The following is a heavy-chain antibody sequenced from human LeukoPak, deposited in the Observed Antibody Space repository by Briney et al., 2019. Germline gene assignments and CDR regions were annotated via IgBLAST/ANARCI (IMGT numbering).Heavy chain of an antibody. D-gene: IGHD5-18*01. CDR3: ARIVDTAISDY. J-gene: IGHJ4*02. CDR1: GYSFTSYW. CDR2: IDPSDSYT. Sequence: GESLKISCKGSGYSFTSYWISWVRQMPGKGLEWMGRIDPSDSYTDYSPSFQGQVTISADKSISTAYLQWSSLKASDTAMYYCARIVDTAISDYWGQGTLVTVSS. V-gene: IGHV5-10-1*04.